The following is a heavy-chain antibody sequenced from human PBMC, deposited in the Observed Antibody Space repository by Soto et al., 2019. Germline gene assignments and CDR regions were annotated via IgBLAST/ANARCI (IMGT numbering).Heavy chain of an antibody. CDR2: INHSGST. CDR3: VRGWSP. Sequence: QVQLQQWGAELLKPSETLSLTCAVYGGSFSAYYWSWIRQPPGKGLEWIGEINHSGSTNYNPSLKSRVTISVDTSKNQFSLKLTSVTAADTAVYYSVRGWSPWGQGTLVTVSS. CDR1: GGSFSAYY. V-gene: IGHV4-34*01. J-gene: IGHJ5*02.